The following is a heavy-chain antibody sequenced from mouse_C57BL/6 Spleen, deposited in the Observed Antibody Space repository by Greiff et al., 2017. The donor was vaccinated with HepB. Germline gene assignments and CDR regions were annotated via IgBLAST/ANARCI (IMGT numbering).Heavy chain of an antibody. V-gene: IGHV3-6*01. CDR2: ISYDGSN. J-gene: IGHJ2*01. D-gene: IGHD1-1*01. Sequence: EVQVVESGPGLVKPSQSLSLTCSVTGYSITSGYYWNWIRQFPGNKLEWMGYISYDGSNNYNPSLKNRISITRDTSKNQFFLKLNSVTTEDTATYYCAREGGTTLYFDYWGQGTTLTVSS. CDR3: AREGGTTLYFDY. CDR1: GYSITSGYY.